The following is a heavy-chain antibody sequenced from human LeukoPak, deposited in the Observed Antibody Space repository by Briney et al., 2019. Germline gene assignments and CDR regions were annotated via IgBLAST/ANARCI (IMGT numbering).Heavy chain of an antibody. CDR3: AKGAVAGTFLCDY. CDR2: IWYDGSNK. J-gene: IGHJ4*02. CDR1: GFTFSSYG. D-gene: IGHD6-19*01. V-gene: IGHV3-33*06. Sequence: GGSLRPSCAASGFTFSSYGMHWVRQAPGKGLEWVAVIWYDGSNKYYADSVKGRFTISRDNSKNTLYLQMNSLRAEDTAVYYWAKGAVAGTFLCDYWGQGTLVTVSS.